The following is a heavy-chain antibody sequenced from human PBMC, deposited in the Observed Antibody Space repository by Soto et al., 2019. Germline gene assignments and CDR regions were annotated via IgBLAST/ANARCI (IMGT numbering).Heavy chain of an antibody. CDR2: IKSKTDGGTT. CDR3: TTDLLPYSYGLLYYYYYGMDV. D-gene: IGHD5-18*01. Sequence: EVQLVESGGGLVKPGGSLRLSCAASGFTFSNAWMSWVRQAPGKGLEWVGRIKSKTDGGTTDYAAPVKGRFTISRDDSKNTLYLQMNSLKTEDTAVYYCTTDLLPYSYGLLYYYYYGMDVWGQGTTVTVSS. J-gene: IGHJ6*02. CDR1: GFTFSNAW. V-gene: IGHV3-15*01.